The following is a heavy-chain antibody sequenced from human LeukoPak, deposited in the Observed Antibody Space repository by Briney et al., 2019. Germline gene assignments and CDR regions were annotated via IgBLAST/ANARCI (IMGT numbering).Heavy chain of an antibody. Sequence: ASVKVACKASGYTFTGYYMHWVRQAPGQGLEWMGWINPNSGNTGYAQKFQGRVTMTRNTSISTAYMELSSLRSEDTAVYYCARGRTNWFDPWGQGTLVTVSS. V-gene: IGHV1-8*02. J-gene: IGHJ5*02. CDR3: ARGRTNWFDP. D-gene: IGHD1-14*01. CDR1: GYTFTGYY. CDR2: INPNSGNT.